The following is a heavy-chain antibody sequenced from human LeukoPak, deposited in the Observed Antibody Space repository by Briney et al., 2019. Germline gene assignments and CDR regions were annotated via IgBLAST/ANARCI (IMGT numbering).Heavy chain of an antibody. D-gene: IGHD6-13*01. CDR2: IFHSGTT. CDR1: GYSISTGYY. CDR3: AKSIASAGTNSSYYMDV. V-gene: IGHV4-38-2*02. Sequence: PSETLSLTCTVSGYSISTGYYWGWIRQSPEKGLEWIGSIFHSGTTYYNPSLKSRVTLSVDTSKNQFSLRLSSVTAADTAVYFCAKSIASAGTNSSYYMDVWGKGTTVTVSS. J-gene: IGHJ6*03.